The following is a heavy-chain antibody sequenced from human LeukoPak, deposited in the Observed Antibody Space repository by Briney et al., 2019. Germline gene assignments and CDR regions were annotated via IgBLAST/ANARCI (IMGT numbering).Heavy chain of an antibody. CDR2: IRSKAYGGTT. J-gene: IGHJ4*02. V-gene: IGHV3-49*03. Sequence: PGGSLRLSCTASGFTFGDYAMSWFRQAPGKGLEWVGFIRSKAYGGTTEYAASVKGRFTISRDDSKSIAYLQMNSLKTEDTAVYYCTSDTYCSGGSCYPYYWGQGTLVTVSS. CDR1: GFTFGDYA. D-gene: IGHD2-15*01. CDR3: TSDTYCSGGSCYPYY.